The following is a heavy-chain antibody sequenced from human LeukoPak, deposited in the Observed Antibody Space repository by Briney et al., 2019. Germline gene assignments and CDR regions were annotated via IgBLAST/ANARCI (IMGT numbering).Heavy chain of an antibody. V-gene: IGHV1-18*01. CDR2: ISVYNGNT. D-gene: IGHD6-19*01. Sequence: GASVKVFCKASGYTFTNYNIGWVRQAPGQGLEWMGWISVYNGNTNYMQKFQGRVTLTTDTSTSTVYMELRSLRSDDTAVYYCARGGNAWFQDYWGQGTQVTVSS. CDR1: GYTFTNYN. CDR3: ARGGNAWFQDY. J-gene: IGHJ4*02.